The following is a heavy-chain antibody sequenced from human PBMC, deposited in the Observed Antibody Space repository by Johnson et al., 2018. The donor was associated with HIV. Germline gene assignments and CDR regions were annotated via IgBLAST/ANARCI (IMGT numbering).Heavy chain of an antibody. J-gene: IGHJ3*02. Sequence: QVQLVESGGGVVQPGKSLRLSCAASGFTFSSYSMHWVRQAPGKGLQWVAAIWYDGNNKYYGDSVKGRFTVSRDNSKNTLYLQMNSLRAEDTAVYYWARGGGSPGAFDIWGQGTMVTVSS. CDR1: GFTFSSYS. V-gene: IGHV3-33*01. CDR3: ARGGGSPGAFDI. D-gene: IGHD1-26*01. CDR2: IWYDGNNK.